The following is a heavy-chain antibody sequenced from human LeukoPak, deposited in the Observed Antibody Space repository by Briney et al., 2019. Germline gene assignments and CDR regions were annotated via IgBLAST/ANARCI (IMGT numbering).Heavy chain of an antibody. V-gene: IGHV1-69*04. CDR2: IIPILGIA. J-gene: IGHJ5*02. CDR1: GGTFSSYA. CDR3: ARDRRWELPWFDP. D-gene: IGHD1-26*01. Sequence: ASVKVSCKASGGTFSSYAISWVRQAPGQGLEWMGRIIPILGIANYAQKFQGRVTITADKSTSTAYMELSSLRSEDTAVYYCARDRRWELPWFDPWGQGTLVTVSS.